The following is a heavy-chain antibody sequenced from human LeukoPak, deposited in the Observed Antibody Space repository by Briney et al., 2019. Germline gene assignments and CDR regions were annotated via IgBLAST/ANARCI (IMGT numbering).Heavy chain of an antibody. CDR2: IYHSGST. CDR3: ARAAQFGPAAHFDY. Sequence: SQTLSLTCTVSGGSISSGGYYWSWIRQPPGKGLEWIGYIYHSGSTYYNPSLKSRVTISVDRSKNQFSLKLSSVTAADTAVYYCARAAQFGPAAHFDYWGQGTLVTVSS. D-gene: IGHD2-2*01. CDR1: GGSISSGGYY. V-gene: IGHV4-30-2*01. J-gene: IGHJ4*02.